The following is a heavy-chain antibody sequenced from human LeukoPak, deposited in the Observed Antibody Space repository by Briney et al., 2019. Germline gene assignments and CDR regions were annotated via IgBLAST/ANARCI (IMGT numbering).Heavy chain of an antibody. D-gene: IGHD5-12*01. CDR1: GFTFSSYW. Sequence: GGSLRLSCAASGFTFSSYWMHWVRQAPGKGLVWVSRINSGGSSTSYADSVKGRFTMSRDNAKNTLYLQMNSLRAEDTAVYYCAREKGGYSGYDYQYYYYGMDVWGQGTTVTVSS. CDR2: INSGGSST. J-gene: IGHJ6*02. V-gene: IGHV3-74*01. CDR3: AREKGGYSGYDYQYYYYGMDV.